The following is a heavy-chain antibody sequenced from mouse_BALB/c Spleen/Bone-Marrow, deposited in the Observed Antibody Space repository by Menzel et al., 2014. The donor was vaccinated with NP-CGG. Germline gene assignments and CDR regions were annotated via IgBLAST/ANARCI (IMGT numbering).Heavy chain of an antibody. D-gene: IGHD2-4*01. J-gene: IGHJ4*01. CDR1: GFNIKDTY. CDR3: ARDDYDDYYAMDY. V-gene: IGHV14-3*02. Sequence: EVMLVESGAELVKPGASVKLSCTASGFNIKDTYMHWVKQRPEQGLEWIGRIDPANGNTKYDPKFQDKATITTDTSSNTAYLQLSSLTSEDTAVYCCARDDYDDYYAMDYWGQGTSVTVS. CDR2: IDPANGNT.